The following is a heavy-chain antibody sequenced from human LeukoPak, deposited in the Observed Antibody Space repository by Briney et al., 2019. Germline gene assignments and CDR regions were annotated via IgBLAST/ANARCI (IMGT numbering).Heavy chain of an antibody. CDR3: AREGSYCSSTSCYDSFDY. CDR1: GGSISSSSYY. V-gene: IGHV4-39*07. CDR2: IYYSGST. Sequence: SETLSLTCTVSGGSISSSSYYWGWIRQPPGKGLEWIGSIYYSGSTYYNPSLKSRVTISVDRSKNQFSLKLSSVTAADTAVYYCAREGSYCSSTSCYDSFDYWGQGTLVTVSS. J-gene: IGHJ4*02. D-gene: IGHD2-2*01.